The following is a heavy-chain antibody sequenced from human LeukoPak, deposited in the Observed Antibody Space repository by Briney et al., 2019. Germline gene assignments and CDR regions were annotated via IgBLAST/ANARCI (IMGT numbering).Heavy chain of an antibody. D-gene: IGHD2-21*01. CDR1: GFTLSSYA. J-gene: IGHJ3*02. Sequence: GSLQLSCAASGFTLSSYAMHWVRQAPGKGLEWVAVISYDGSNKYYADSVKGRFTISRDNSKNTLYLQMNSLRAEDTAVYYCARDSMGDIWGQGTMVTVSS. CDR3: ARDSMGDI. V-gene: IGHV3-30-3*01. CDR2: ISYDGSNK.